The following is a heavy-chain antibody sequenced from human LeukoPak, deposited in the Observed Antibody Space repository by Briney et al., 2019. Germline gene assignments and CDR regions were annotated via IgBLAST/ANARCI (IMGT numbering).Heavy chain of an antibody. CDR2: ISASGGTT. CDR1: GFIFRRYG. Sequence: PGGSLSLSCAASGFIFRRYGMSWVRQAPAEGRECVSVISASGGTTNYAGSVKGRFTISRDNSKNTLSLQMNTLRADDTAVYYCVRDNYGGILDFWGQGTLVTVSS. CDR3: VRDNYGGILDF. D-gene: IGHD2-21*01. J-gene: IGHJ4*02. V-gene: IGHV3-23*01.